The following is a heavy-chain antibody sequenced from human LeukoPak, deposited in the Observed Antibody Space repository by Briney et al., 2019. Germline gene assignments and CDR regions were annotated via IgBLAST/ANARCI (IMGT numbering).Heavy chain of an antibody. V-gene: IGHV3-30*02. CDR3: ANLDSSGYSVFDY. D-gene: IGHD3-22*01. Sequence: GGSLRLSCAASGFSFGSYGMHWVRQAPGKGLEWVAFIRYDGSNKYYADSVKGRFTISRDNSKNTLYLQMNSLRAEDTAVYYCANLDSSGYSVFDYWGQGTLVTVSS. CDR1: GFSFGSYG. J-gene: IGHJ4*02. CDR2: IRYDGSNK.